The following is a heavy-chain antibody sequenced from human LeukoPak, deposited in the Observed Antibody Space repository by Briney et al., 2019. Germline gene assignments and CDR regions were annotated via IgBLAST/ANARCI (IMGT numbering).Heavy chain of an antibody. CDR1: GGTFSRYA. J-gene: IGHJ4*02. V-gene: IGHV1-18*01. CDR2: ISAYNGNT. D-gene: IGHD3-3*01. Sequence: ASVKVSCKASGGTFSRYAISWVRQAPGQGLEWMGWISAYNGNTNYAQKLQGRVTMTTDTSTSTAYMELRSLRSDDTAVYYCARYRFLEWLHDYWGQGTLVTVSS. CDR3: ARYRFLEWLHDY.